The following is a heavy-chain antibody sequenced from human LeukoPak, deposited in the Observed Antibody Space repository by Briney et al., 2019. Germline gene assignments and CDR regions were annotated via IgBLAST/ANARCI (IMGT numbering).Heavy chain of an antibody. J-gene: IGHJ6*03. CDR2: IYYSGST. CDR1: GGSISSSSYY. V-gene: IGHV4-39*01. D-gene: IGHD6-13*01. Sequence: SETLSLTCTVSGGSISSSSYYWGWIRQPPGKGLEWIGSIYYSGSTYYNPSLKSRVTISVDTSKNQFSLKLSSVTAADTAVYYCASTSSGEPIYSSSWYRAYYYYYMDVWGKGTTVTISS. CDR3: ASTSSGEPIYSSSWYRAYYYYYMDV.